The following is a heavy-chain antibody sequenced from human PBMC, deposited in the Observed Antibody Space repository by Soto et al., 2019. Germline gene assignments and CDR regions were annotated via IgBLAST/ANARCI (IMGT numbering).Heavy chain of an antibody. CDR1: GGSVTNSSYY. Sequence: SETLSLTCTVSGGSVTNSSYYWGWIRQSPGKGLEWIGSVYYRGRSYSKSSVKSLVTISVDTSKNRFSLSLNSVTASDTAVYFCVSQRTTVPTQAYFDYWGPGALVTVSS. V-gene: IGHV4-39*01. CDR2: VYYRGRS. J-gene: IGHJ4*02. D-gene: IGHD4-17*01. CDR3: VSQRTTVPTQAYFDY.